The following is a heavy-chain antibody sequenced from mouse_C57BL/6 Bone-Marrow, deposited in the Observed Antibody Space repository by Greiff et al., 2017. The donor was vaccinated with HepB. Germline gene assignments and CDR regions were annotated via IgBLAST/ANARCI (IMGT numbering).Heavy chain of an antibody. CDR2: IDPENGDT. CDR3: TRWLLGNWYFDV. Sequence: EVKLVESGAELVRPGASVKLSCTASGFNIKDDYMHWVKQRPEQGLEWIGWIDPENGDTEYASKFQGKATITADTSSNTAYLQLSSLTSEDTAVYYCTRWLLGNWYFDVWGTGTTVTVSS. V-gene: IGHV14-4*01. J-gene: IGHJ1*03. CDR1: GFNIKDDY. D-gene: IGHD2-3*01.